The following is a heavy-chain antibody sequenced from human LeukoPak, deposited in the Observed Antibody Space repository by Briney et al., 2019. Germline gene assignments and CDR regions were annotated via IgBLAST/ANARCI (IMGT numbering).Heavy chain of an antibody. J-gene: IGHJ4*02. Sequence: GGSLRLSCAASGFTFSTYEMNWVRQAPGKGLEWVSYISSSGSAMYYTDSVKGRFTISRDNAKNSLYLQMNSLRAEDTAVYYCARGSLGGSGGTYYDYWGQGTLVTVSS. CDR1: GFTFSTYE. D-gene: IGHD2-15*01. CDR3: ARGSLGGSGGTYYDY. CDR2: ISSSGSAM. V-gene: IGHV3-48*03.